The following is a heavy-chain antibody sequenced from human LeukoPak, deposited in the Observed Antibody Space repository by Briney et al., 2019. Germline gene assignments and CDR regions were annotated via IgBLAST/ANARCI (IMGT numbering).Heavy chain of an antibody. D-gene: IGHD3-22*01. CDR2: INHSGST. J-gene: IGHJ4*02. CDR1: GGSFSGHY. Sequence: SETLSLTCAVYGGSFSGHYWSWIRQPPGKGLEWIGEINHSGSTNYNPSLKSRVTISVDTSKNQFSLKLSSVTAADTAVYYCARARRYYDSSGYYKGSYYFDYWGQGTLVTVSS. CDR3: ARARRYYDSSGYYKGSYYFDY. V-gene: IGHV4-34*01.